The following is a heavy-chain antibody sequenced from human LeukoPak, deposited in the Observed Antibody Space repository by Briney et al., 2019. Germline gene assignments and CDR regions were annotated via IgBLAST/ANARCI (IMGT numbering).Heavy chain of an antibody. V-gene: IGHV1-69*10. CDR1: GGTFSTYA. CDR3: ARQSRDSSGWFDP. D-gene: IGHD3-22*01. CDR2: IIPFLGTT. J-gene: IGHJ5*02. Sequence: GASVKVSCKASGGTFSTYAISWVRQAPGQGLEWMGGIIPFLGTTNYAQNFQGRVTMTRNTSISTAYMELSSLRSEDTAVYYCARQSRDSSGWFDPWGQGTLVTVSS.